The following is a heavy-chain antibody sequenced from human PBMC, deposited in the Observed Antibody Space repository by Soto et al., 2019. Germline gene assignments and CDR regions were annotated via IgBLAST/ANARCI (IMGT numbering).Heavy chain of an antibody. D-gene: IGHD2-2*01. Sequence: GGSLRLSCAASGFTFRSYAMHWVRQAPGKGLEWVAVISYDGSNKYYADSVKGRFTISRDNSKNTLYLQMDSLRTEDTAVYYCARDPCTSCFLTLSNWFDPWGQGTMVTVSS. CDR3: ARDPCTSCFLTLSNWFDP. V-gene: IGHV3-30-3*01. J-gene: IGHJ5*02. CDR2: ISYDGSNK. CDR1: GFTFRSYA.